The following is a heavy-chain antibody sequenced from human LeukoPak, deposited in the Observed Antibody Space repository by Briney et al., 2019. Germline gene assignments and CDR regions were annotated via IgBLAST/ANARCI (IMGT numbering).Heavy chain of an antibody. V-gene: IGHV3-73*01. J-gene: IGHJ4*02. Sequence: GGSLRLSCAASGFTFSGSAMHWVRQASGKGLEWVGRIRSKANSYATAYAASVKGRFTISRDDSKNTAYLQMNSLKTEDTAVYYCTRPAKTCSGGSCYNDYWGQGTLVTVSS. CDR2: IRSKANSYAT. CDR3: TRPAKTCSGGSCYNDY. D-gene: IGHD2-15*01. CDR1: GFTFSGSA.